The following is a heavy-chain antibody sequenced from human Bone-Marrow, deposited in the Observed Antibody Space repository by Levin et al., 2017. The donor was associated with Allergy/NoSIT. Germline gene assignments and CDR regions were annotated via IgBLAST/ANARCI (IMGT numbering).Heavy chain of an antibody. D-gene: IGHD6-13*01. V-gene: IGHV4-31*03. CDR3: AREIAAGGGRNDY. J-gene: IGHJ4*02. Sequence: SQTLSLTCTDSGGSISSGGYYWSWIRQHPGKGLEWIGDIYYSGSTYYNPSLKSRVTISLDTSKKQFSLKLTSVTVADTAVYYCAREIAAGGGRNDYWGQGTLVTVSS. CDR2: IYYSGST. CDR1: GGSISSGGYY.